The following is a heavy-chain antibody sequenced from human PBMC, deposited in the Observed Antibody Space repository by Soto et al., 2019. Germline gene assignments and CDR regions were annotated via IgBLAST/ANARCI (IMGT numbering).Heavy chain of an antibody. CDR1: GGSISSYY. CDR2: IYYSGST. Sequence: TSETLSLTCTVSGGSISSYYWSWIRQPPGKGLEWIGYIYYSGSTNYNPSLKSRVTISVDTSKNQFSLKLSSVTAADTAVYYCAGGAVGQLVYYYYYGMDVWGQGTTVTVSS. D-gene: IGHD6-6*01. CDR3: AGGAVGQLVYYYYYGMDV. V-gene: IGHV4-59*01. J-gene: IGHJ6*02.